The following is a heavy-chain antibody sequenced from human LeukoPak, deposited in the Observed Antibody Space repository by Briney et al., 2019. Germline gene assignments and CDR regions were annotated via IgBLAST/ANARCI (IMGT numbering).Heavy chain of an antibody. Sequence: GGSLRLSCAASGFNFSNYWMHWVRRAPGKGLVWVSRINSDGRTTGYADSVKGRFTISRDNAKNTLYLQMNSLRAEDTAVYYCARVELSAADFDHWGQGTLVTVSS. J-gene: IGHJ4*02. CDR3: ARVELSAADFDH. CDR2: INSDGRTT. D-gene: IGHD1-7*01. CDR1: GFNFSNYW. V-gene: IGHV3-74*01.